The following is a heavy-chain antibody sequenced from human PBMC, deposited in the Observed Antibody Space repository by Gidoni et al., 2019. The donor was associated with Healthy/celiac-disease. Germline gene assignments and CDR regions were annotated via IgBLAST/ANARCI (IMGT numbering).Heavy chain of an antibody. D-gene: IGHD6-19*01. Sequence: EVQLLESGGGLVPPGGSLRRSCAVAGITFSSYAMSWARQGPGKGLEWVSAIRGSGGSTNYADSLKGRFTISRDNSKNTLYLQLNSLSAEDTAVYYCAKDGRGSGWYFDYWCQGTLVTVSS. CDR3: AKDGRGSGWYFDY. CDR2: IRGSGGST. CDR1: GITFSSYA. J-gene: IGHJ4*02. V-gene: IGHV3-23*01.